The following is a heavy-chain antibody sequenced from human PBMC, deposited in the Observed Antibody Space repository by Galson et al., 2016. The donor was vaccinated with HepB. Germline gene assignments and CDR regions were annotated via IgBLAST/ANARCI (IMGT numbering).Heavy chain of an antibody. CDR3: ARRYITGITGPY. CDR1: GFPFSYYA. CDR2: LSFDGSNI. J-gene: IGHJ4*02. Sequence: SLRLSCAASGFPFSYYAMHWVRQAPGKGLEWVTVLSFDGSNIYYADSVKGRFTISRDNSKNTLYLQMNSLRAEDTAVYYCARRYITGITGPYWGQGTLVTVSS. V-gene: IGHV3-30*14. D-gene: IGHD1-7*01.